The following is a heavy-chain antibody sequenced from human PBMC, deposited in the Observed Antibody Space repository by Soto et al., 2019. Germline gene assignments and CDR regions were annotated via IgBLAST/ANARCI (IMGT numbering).Heavy chain of an antibody. CDR1: GGSLSSYY. CDR2: IYYSGST. CDR3: ARAWLAPQYYFDY. J-gene: IGHJ4*02. D-gene: IGHD5-12*01. V-gene: IGHV4-59*01. Sequence: SDTLSLTCTVSGGSLSSYYWSWIRQPPGKGLEWIGYIYYSGSTNYNPSLKSRVTISVDTSKNQFSLKLSSVTAADTAVYYCARAWLAPQYYFDYWAQGTLVNVSS.